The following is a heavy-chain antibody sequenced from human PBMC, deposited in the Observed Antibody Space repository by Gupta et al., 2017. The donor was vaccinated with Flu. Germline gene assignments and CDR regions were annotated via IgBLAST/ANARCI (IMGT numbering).Heavy chain of an antibody. Sequence: EVQLLESGGGLVQPGGSLTLSREAAGSPFSNIALSWVRQAPGKGLEWVSLISDSGGSTYYAASVKGRFAISRDNSKKTLYLQMNSLRAEDTAVYHCAKGHTSTWYDNWGQGTLVTVSS. D-gene: IGHD1-1*01. CDR3: AKGHTSTWYDN. CDR2: ISDSGGST. V-gene: IGHV3-23*01. CDR1: GSPFSNIA. J-gene: IGHJ5*01.